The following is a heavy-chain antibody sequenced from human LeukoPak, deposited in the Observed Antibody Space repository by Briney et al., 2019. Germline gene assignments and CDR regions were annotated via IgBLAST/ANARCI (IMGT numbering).Heavy chain of an antibody. V-gene: IGHV4-31*03. J-gene: IGHJ4*02. CDR2: IDYSGRP. CDR1: GGSISSGTYC. Sequence: PSETLSLTCTVSGGSISSGTYCYNWIRQHPGKGLEWIGHIDYSGRPYYTPSLRRRLTISGDTSNNQFSLKLTSVTAADSALYFCARGITVFGVVATTYFDYWGQGILVTVSS. D-gene: IGHD3-3*01. CDR3: ARGITVFGVVATTYFDY.